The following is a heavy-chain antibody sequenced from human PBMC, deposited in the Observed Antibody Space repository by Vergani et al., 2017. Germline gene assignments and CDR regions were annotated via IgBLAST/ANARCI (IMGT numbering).Heavy chain of an antibody. CDR2: TRDKANSYIT. V-gene: IGHV3-72*01. D-gene: IGHD2-15*01. Sequence: EMQLVESGGGLVQPGGSLRLFCAASGFTFSDHYMDWVRHAPGKGLVWVVRTRDKANSYITEYAASVKGRFIVSRDASESSLYLQMNSLQPEATAVYYCVRARVWGGGRCTLNVDVWGKWTTVTVSS. CDR3: VRARVWGGGRCTLNVDV. J-gene: IGHJ6*04. CDR1: GFTFSDHY.